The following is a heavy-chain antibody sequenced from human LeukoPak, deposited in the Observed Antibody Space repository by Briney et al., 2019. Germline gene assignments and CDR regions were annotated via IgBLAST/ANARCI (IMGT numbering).Heavy chain of an antibody. CDR1: GFTVSSNY. CDR3: ARASYSSIAGYYFDY. CDR2: TYSGGNT. J-gene: IGHJ4*02. V-gene: IGHV3-53*01. Sequence: PGGSLRLSCAASGFTVSSNYMSWVRQAPGKGLEWVSVTYSGGNTYYADSVKGRFTISSDSSKNTLYLQMNSLRAEDTAVYYCARASYSSIAGYYFDYRGQGTLVTVSS. D-gene: IGHD6-6*01.